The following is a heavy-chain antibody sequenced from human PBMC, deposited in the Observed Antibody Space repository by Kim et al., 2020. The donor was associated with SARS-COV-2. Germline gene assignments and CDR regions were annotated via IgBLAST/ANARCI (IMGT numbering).Heavy chain of an antibody. CDR2: ISSNGGST. D-gene: IGHD2-21*02. V-gene: IGHV3-64*01. J-gene: IGHJ4*02. Sequence: GGSLRLSCAASGFTFSSYAMHWVRQAPGKGLEYVSAISSNGGSTYYANSVKGRFTISRDNSKNTLYLQMGSLRAEDMAVYYCARVGYCGGDCYTQPFDYWGQGTLVTVSS. CDR3: ARVGYCGGDCYTQPFDY. CDR1: GFTFSSYA.